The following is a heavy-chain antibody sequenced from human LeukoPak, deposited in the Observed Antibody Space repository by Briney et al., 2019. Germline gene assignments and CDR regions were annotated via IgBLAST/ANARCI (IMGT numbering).Heavy chain of an antibody. CDR3: AKDNGEGSYYYGMDV. CDR1: GFTFSSYG. J-gene: IGHJ6*02. D-gene: IGHD4-17*01. Sequence: GGSLRLSCAASGFTFSSYGMHWVRQAPGKGLEWVAVISYDGSNKYYADSVKGRFTISRDNSKNTLYLQMNSLRAEDTAVYYCAKDNGEGSYYYGMDVWGQGTTVTVSS. CDR2: ISYDGSNK. V-gene: IGHV3-30*18.